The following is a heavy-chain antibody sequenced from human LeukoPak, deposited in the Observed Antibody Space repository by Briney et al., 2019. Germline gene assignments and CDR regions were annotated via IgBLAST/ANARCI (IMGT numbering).Heavy chain of an antibody. J-gene: IGHJ1*01. D-gene: IGHD1-1*01. Sequence: ASVKVSCKASGYTFTGYYMHWVRQAPGQGLEWMGWISAYNGNTHYAQKLQGRVAMTADTSTNTAYMEVRSLRPDDTAVYYCTRTTFLGSTYFQHWGQGTLVTVSS. CDR2: ISAYNGNT. V-gene: IGHV1-18*04. CDR3: TRTTFLGSTYFQH. CDR1: GYTFTGYY.